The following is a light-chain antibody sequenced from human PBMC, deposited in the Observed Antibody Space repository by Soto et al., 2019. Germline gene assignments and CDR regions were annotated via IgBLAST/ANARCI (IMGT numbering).Light chain of an antibody. Sequence: QSALTQPRSVSGSPGQSVTISCSGTSGDVGGYNFVSWYQQHPGKAPTLVIFDVSQRPSGVPDRFSGSKSGSTASLTISGLQAEDEADYYCSSYTSSSTRVFGGGTKVTVL. J-gene: IGLJ2*01. CDR1: SGDVGGYNF. V-gene: IGLV2-11*01. CDR2: DVS. CDR3: SSYTSSSTRV.